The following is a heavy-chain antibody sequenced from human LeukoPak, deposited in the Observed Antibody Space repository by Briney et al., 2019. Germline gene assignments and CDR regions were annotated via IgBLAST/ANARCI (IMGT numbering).Heavy chain of an antibody. J-gene: IGHJ4*02. CDR2: ICATDGST. D-gene: IGHD2-2*01. CDR1: GFTFSSYA. CDR3: ANAHPSYCSSTSCHY. Sequence: PGGSLRLSCAASGFTFSSYAMSWVRQAPGKGLEWVSVICATDGSTYYADSVKGRFTISRDNSKNTLYLQMNSLRAEDTAVYYCANAHPSYCSSTSCHYWGQGTLVTVSS. V-gene: IGHV3-23*01.